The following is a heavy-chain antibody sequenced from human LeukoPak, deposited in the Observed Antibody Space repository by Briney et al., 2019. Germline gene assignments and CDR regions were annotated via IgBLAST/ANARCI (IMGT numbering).Heavy chain of an antibody. J-gene: IGHJ4*02. V-gene: IGHV3-9*01. D-gene: IGHD3-10*01. CDR2: IDWDSDRI. CDR1: GFIFDDYA. Sequence: GRSLRLSCAGAGFIFDDYAMHWVRQAPGKGLEWVSGIDWDSDRINYADSVKGRFTISRDNAKNSLYLQMNSLSPEDTALYYCARDTGEFNPLDYWGRGTLVTVSS. CDR3: ARDTGEFNPLDY.